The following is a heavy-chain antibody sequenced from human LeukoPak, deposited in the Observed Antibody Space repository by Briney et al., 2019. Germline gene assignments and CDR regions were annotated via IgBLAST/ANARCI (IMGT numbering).Heavy chain of an antibody. V-gene: IGHV4-34*01. CDR1: GGPFSGYY. CDR3: ARQSVRGGGDY. Sequence: PSETLSLTCAVYGGPFSGYYWSWIRQPPGKGLEWIGEINHSGSTNYNPSLKSRVTISVDTSKNQFSLKLSSVTAADTAVYYCARQSVRGGGDYWGQGTLVTVSS. J-gene: IGHJ4*02. CDR2: INHSGST. D-gene: IGHD3-10*01.